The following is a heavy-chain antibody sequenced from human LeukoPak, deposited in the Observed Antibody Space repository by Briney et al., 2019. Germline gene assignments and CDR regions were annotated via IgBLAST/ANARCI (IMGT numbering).Heavy chain of an antibody. J-gene: IGHJ3*02. CDR3: TTDRNDILTGYSHAFDI. Sequence: GGSLRLSCAASGFTFSNAWMSWVRQAPGKGLEWVGRIKSKTDGRIKDYAAPVNGRFTISRDDSKNTLYLQMSSLKTEDTAVYYCTTDRNDILTGYSHAFDIWGQGTMVTVSS. D-gene: IGHD3-9*01. V-gene: IGHV3-15*01. CDR2: IKSKTDGRIK. CDR1: GFTFSNAW.